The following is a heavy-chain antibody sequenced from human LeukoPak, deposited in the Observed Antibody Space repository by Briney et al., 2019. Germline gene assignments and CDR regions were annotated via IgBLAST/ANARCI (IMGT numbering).Heavy chain of an antibody. V-gene: IGHV3-23*01. D-gene: IGHD3-3*01. CDR1: AFTFSNYA. CDR2: ISSSGGKT. CDR3: ARIRSGYYHDY. J-gene: IGHJ4*02. Sequence: GESLRLSCAASAFTFSNYAMSWVRQGPGKGLERVSTISSSGGKTYYADSVKGRFTISRDNSKNTLYLQMNSLRAEDTAVYYCARIRSGYYHDYWGQGTLVTVSS.